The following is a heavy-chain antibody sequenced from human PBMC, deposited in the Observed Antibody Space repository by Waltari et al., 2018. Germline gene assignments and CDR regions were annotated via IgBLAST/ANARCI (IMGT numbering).Heavy chain of an antibody. Sequence: EVQLVESGGGLVQPGGSLCLSCAASGITLSSFWMNWVRQTPGKGLEWVAGIKQDGREKYYADSVKGRFTISRDNAKNSLCLQMNSLRAEDTAVYYCATSGWYCFDYWGQGTLVTVSS. CDR1: GITLSSFW. D-gene: IGHD6-19*01. J-gene: IGHJ4*02. V-gene: IGHV3-7*01. CDR2: IKQDGREK. CDR3: ATSGWYCFDY.